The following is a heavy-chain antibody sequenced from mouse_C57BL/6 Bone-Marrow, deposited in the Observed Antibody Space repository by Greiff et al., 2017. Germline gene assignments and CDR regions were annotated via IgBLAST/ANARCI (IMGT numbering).Heavy chain of an antibody. CDR3: TRWAPITTVVAYYAMDY. V-gene: IGHV1-15*01. J-gene: IGHJ4*01. Sequence: VKLVESGAELVRPGASVTLSCKASGYTFTDYEMHWVKQTPVHGLEWIGAIDPETGGTAYNQKFKGKAILTADKSSSTAYMELRSLTSEDSAVYYCTRWAPITTVVAYYAMDYWGQGTSVTVSS. CDR1: GYTFTDYE. CDR2: IDPETGGT. D-gene: IGHD1-1*01.